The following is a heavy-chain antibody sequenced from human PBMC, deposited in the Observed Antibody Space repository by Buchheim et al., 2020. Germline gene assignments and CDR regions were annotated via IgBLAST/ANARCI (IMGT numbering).Heavy chain of an antibody. CDR1: GFSFSTYW. Sequence: EVQLVESGGGLVQPGASLRLSCAASGFSFSTYWMTWVRQAPGKGLEWVANIKTDGSEGYYVDSVKGRFTISRDNARKSLSLHMNDLRAADTAVYYCARPPNWGTFDYWGQGSL. J-gene: IGHJ4*02. CDR2: IKTDGSEG. CDR3: ARPPNWGTFDY. V-gene: IGHV3-7*01. D-gene: IGHD7-27*01.